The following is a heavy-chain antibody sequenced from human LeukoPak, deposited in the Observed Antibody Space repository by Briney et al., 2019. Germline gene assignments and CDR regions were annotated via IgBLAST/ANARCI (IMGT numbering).Heavy chain of an antibody. CDR3: SKSRVPCNITSCSVSFDY. V-gene: IGHV3-23*01. J-gene: IGHJ4*02. CDR1: GFTFSSYA. Sequence: GGSLRLSCAASGFTFSSYAMSWARQAPGKGLEWVSTISGSGGTTYYADSVKGRFTISRDNSKNTLFLQMNTLRAEDTALYYCSKSRVPCNITSCSVSFDYWGQGTLVTVSS. CDR2: ISGSGGTT. D-gene: IGHD2-2*01.